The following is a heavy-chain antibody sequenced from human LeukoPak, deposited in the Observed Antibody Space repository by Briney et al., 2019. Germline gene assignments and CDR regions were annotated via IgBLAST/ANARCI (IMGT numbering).Heavy chain of an antibody. V-gene: IGHV5-51*01. CDR2: IYPGDSDT. CDR1: GYSFTNYW. J-gene: IGHJ6*03. Sequence: GESLKISCKGSGYSFTNYWIAWVRQMPGKGLEWMGIIYPGDSDTRYNPSFQDQVTISADKSISTAYLQWSSLQASDTAMYYCARLRSPPYYYMDVWGKGTTVTISS. CDR3: ARLRSPPYYYMDV.